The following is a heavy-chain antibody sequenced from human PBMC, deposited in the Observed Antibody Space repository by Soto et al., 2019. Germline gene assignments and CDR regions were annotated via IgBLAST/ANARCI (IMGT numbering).Heavy chain of an antibody. V-gene: IGHV3-23*01. Sequence: EVQLLESGGGLVQPGGSLRFSCATSVFTFSSYAMAGVRQAPGNGLEWISAISGSGGITYHAASVKGRFSISRDNSRNMLYLQMNSLGAEVTAVYYCARAAHYDFWSGYYCMDVCGIGTTVTVSS. CDR3: ARAAHYDFWSGYYCMDV. CDR1: VFTFSSYA. CDR2: ISGSGGIT. D-gene: IGHD3-3*01. J-gene: IGHJ6*03.